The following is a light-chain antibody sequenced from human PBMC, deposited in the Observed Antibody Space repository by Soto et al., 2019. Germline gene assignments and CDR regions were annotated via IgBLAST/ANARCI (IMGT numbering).Light chain of an antibody. V-gene: IGLV2-8*01. Sequence: QSVLTQPASLSGSPGQSITISCTGTSSDIGAYDYVSWFQQHPGKAPKLMISEVNNRPSGVPDRFSGSKSGNTASLTVSGLQAEDEADYYCCSYAGSNSLVFGGVTKLTVL. CDR1: SSDIGAYDY. J-gene: IGLJ2*01. CDR2: EVN. CDR3: CSYAGSNSLV.